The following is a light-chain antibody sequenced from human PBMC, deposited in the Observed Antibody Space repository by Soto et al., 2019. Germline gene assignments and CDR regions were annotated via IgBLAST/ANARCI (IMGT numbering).Light chain of an antibody. CDR3: SLYASSNTFM. J-gene: IGLJ3*02. V-gene: IGLV2-23*02. CDR1: SSDIGRYNL. Sequence: QSALTQPASVSGSPGQSITISCTGTSSDIGRYNLVSWYQQHPGKPPKLMIYEATKRPSVVSNRFSGSKSGNTASLTISWLKDEDEADYYCSLYASSNTFMFGGGTKVTVL. CDR2: EAT.